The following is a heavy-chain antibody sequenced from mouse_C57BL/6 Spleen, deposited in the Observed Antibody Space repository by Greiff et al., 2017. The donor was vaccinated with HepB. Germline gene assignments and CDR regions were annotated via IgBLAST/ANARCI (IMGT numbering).Heavy chain of an antibody. J-gene: IGHJ4*01. CDR2: INPNYGTT. CDR1: GYSFTDYN. V-gene: IGHV1-39*01. D-gene: IGHD2-4*01. Sequence: VQLKESGPELVKPGASVKISCKASGYSFTDYNMNWVKQSNGKSLEWIGVINPNYGTTSYNQKFKGKATLTVDQSSSTAYMQLNSLTSEDSAVYYCARERYYDYDEAMDYWGQGTSVTVSS. CDR3: ARERYYDYDEAMDY.